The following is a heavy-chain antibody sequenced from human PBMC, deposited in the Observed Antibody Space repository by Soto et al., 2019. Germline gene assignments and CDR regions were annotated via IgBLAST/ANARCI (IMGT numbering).Heavy chain of an antibody. CDR1: GGSISSGDYY. D-gene: IGHD3-22*01. Sequence: QVQLQESGPGLVKPSQTLSLTCTVSGGSISSGDYYWSWIRQPPGKGLEWIGYIYYSGSTYYNPSLKSRVTISVDTSKNQFSLKLSSVTAADTAVYYCARGKDYYDSGGWYFDLWGRGTLVTVSS. J-gene: IGHJ2*01. CDR2: IYYSGST. V-gene: IGHV4-30-4*01. CDR3: ARGKDYYDSGGWYFDL.